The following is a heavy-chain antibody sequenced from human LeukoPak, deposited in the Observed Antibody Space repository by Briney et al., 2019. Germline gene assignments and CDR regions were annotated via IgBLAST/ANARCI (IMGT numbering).Heavy chain of an antibody. J-gene: IGHJ3*02. CDR3: AKALRYFDWLLTHDAFDI. CDR2: ISYDGSNK. Sequence: GGSLRLSCAASGFTFSSYGMHWVRQAPGKGLEWVAVISYDGSNKYYADSVKGRFTISRDNSKNTLYLQMNSLRAEDTAVYYCAKALRYFDWLLTHDAFDIWGQGTMVTVSS. CDR1: GFTFSSYG. V-gene: IGHV3-30*18. D-gene: IGHD3-9*01.